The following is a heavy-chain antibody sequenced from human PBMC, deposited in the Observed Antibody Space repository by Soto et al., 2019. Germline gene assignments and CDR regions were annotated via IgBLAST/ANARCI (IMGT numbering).Heavy chain of an antibody. D-gene: IGHD6-13*01. CDR2: ISSNSAYI. J-gene: IGHJ5*02. CDR1: GSTFRSFT. Sequence: GGSLRLSCAASGSTFRSFTMNWVRQAPGKGLEWVSTISSNSAYIYYTDALRGRFTISRDNAKNSLHLQMNSLRAEDTAVYYCTRDASRDSSARGWFDPWGPGTLVTVSS. CDR3: TRDASRDSSARGWFDP. V-gene: IGHV3-21*01.